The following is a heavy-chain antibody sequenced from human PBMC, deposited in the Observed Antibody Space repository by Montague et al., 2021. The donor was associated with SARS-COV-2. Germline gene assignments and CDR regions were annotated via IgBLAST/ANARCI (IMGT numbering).Heavy chain of an antibody. CDR2: ISWNSGYI. CDR3: AKGAAKTFYYNGMDV. J-gene: IGHJ6*02. D-gene: IGHD6-25*01. V-gene: IGHV3-9*01. CDR1: GFTFGDYA. Sequence: SLRLSCAASGFTFGDYALHWVRQAPGKGLEWVSAISWNSGYIDYAGSVKGRFTISRDNDKNSLYLEMNSLSAEDTALYYCAKGAAKTFYYNGMDVWDQGSTVTVS.